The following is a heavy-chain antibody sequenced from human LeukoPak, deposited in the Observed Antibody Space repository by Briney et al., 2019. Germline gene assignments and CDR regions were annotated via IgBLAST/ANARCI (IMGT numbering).Heavy chain of an antibody. Sequence: SETLSLTCAVYGGSFSGYSWSWIRQPPGKGLEWIGEINHSGSTKYNPSLKSRVTISVDTSKNQFSLKLSSVTAADTAVYYCASSTIFGVVANWFDPWGQGTLVTVSS. CDR1: GGSFSGYS. D-gene: IGHD3-3*01. V-gene: IGHV4-34*01. CDR3: ASSTIFGVVANWFDP. J-gene: IGHJ5*02. CDR2: INHSGST.